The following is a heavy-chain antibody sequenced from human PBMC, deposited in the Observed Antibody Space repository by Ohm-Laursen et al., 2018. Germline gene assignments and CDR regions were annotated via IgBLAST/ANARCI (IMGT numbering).Heavy chain of an antibody. CDR3: ARDCSSTSCYGDSNYYYFGMDV. CDR2: INHSGST. D-gene: IGHD2-2*01. J-gene: IGHJ6*02. Sequence: SDTLSLTCTVYGGSFSGYYWSWIRQPPGKGLEWIGEINHSGSTNYNPSLKSRVTISVDTSKNQFSLKLSSVTAADTAVYYCARDCSSTSCYGDSNYYYFGMDVWGQGTTVTVSS. CDR1: GGSFSGYY. V-gene: IGHV4-34*01.